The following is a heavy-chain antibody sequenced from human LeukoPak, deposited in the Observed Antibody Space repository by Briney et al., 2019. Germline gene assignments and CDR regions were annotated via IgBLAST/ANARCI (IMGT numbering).Heavy chain of an antibody. Sequence: GASVKVSCKASGYTFTGYYVHWVRQAPGQGLEWMGWINPNSGGTNYAQKFQGRVTMTRDTSISTAYMELSRLRSDDTAVYYCARETERIQLWFSAGAGSDYWGQGTLVTVSS. CDR3: ARETERIQLWFSAGAGSDY. CDR2: INPNSGGT. J-gene: IGHJ4*02. V-gene: IGHV1-2*02. CDR1: GYTFTGYY. D-gene: IGHD5-18*01.